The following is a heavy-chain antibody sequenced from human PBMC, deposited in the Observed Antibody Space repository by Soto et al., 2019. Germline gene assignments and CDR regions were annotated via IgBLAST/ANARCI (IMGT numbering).Heavy chain of an antibody. CDR1: GGTFSSYA. CDR3: ARAWYYDSSGYYYYYGMDV. CDR2: IIPIFGTA. Sequence: EASVKVSCKASGGTFSSYAISWVRQAPGQGLEWMGGIIPIFGTANYAQKFQGRVTITADESTSTAYMELSSLRSEDTAVYYCARAWYYDSSGYYYYYGMDVWGQGTTVTVSS. D-gene: IGHD3-22*01. V-gene: IGHV1-69*13. J-gene: IGHJ6*02.